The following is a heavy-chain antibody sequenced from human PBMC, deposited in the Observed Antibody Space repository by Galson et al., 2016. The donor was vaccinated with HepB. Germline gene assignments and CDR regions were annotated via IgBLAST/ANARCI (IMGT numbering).Heavy chain of an antibody. CDR2: INPGDSDT. CDR3: ARFWSIGYKGMDV. Sequence: QSGAEVKKPGESLKISCKGSGYTFSDYWIGWVRQMPGKGLEWMGIINPGDSDTRYSPSFQGQVTISADKSNDTAYLQWSSLKASDSAIYYCARFWSIGYKGMDVWGQGTTVIVSS. J-gene: IGHJ6*02. D-gene: IGHD5-12*01. V-gene: IGHV5-51*01. CDR1: GYTFSDYW.